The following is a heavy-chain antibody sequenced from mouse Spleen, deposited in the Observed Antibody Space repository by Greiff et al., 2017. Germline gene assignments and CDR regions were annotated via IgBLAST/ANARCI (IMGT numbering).Heavy chain of an antibody. CDR2: IYIGNGYT. CDR1: GQPFTSYG. V-gene: IGHV1-58*01. D-gene: IGHD1-1*01. Sequence: VQLKESGGELGRDGSEGTMSVKTSGQPFTSYGINWVKQMSGQGSEWIGYIYIGNGYTEYNEKIKGKATLTSDTSSSTAYMQLSSLTSADSAILFCARYTVVATGYFDYWGQGTTLTVSS. CDR3: ARYTVVATGYFDY. J-gene: IGHJ2*01.